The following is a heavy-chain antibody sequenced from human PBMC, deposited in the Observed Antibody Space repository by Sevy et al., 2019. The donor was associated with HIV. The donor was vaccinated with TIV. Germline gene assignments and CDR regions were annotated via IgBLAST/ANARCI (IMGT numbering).Heavy chain of an antibody. V-gene: IGHV4-4*08. CDR1: GGAMNLYF. CDR3: ARESIGSTGDLDF. CDR2: ISSSGST. J-gene: IGHJ4*02. D-gene: IGHD1-1*01. Sequence: SETLSLTCTVSGGAMNLYFWSWIRQPPGKGLEWIGYISSSGSTNYNPSLKSRVTISLSTSGNQFSLKLRSMTAADTAVYYCARESIGSTGDLDFWGQGTLVTVSS.